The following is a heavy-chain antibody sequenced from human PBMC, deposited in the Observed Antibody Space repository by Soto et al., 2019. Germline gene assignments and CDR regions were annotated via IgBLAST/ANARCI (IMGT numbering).Heavy chain of an antibody. V-gene: IGHV5-51*01. Sequence: GESLKISCKGSGYNFAGYWIAWVRQMPGKGLELMGIIYPSDSDTRYRPSFQGQVTISADKSISSAYLQWSSLRASDTAMYYCGRAGVSTRTFDYWGQGNPVIVSS. CDR3: GRAGVSTRTFDY. CDR2: IYPSDSDT. J-gene: IGHJ4*02. D-gene: IGHD3-3*01. CDR1: GYNFAGYW.